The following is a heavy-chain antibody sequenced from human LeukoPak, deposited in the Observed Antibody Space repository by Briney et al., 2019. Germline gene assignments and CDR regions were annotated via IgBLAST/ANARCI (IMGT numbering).Heavy chain of an antibody. CDR1: GGSISSYY. J-gene: IGHJ4*02. V-gene: IGHV4-4*07. CDR2: IYTSGST. Sequence: SETLSLTCTVSGGSISSYYWSWIRQPAGKGLEWIGRIYTSGSTNYNPSLKSRVTISVDKSKNQVSLKLSSVTAADTAVYYCARAGARQWLFDYWGQGTLVTVSS. CDR3: ARAGARQWLFDY. D-gene: IGHD6-19*01.